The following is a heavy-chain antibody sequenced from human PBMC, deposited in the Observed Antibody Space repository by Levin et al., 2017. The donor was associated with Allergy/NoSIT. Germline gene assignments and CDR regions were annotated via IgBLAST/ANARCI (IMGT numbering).Heavy chain of an antibody. CDR2: ITSGSSTI. V-gene: IGHV3-48*02. J-gene: IGHJ4*02. CDR3: ARGGPLWFEPYQFDY. CDR1: GFTFSSYS. Sequence: GGSLRLSCAAVGFTFSSYSMNWVRQAPGKGLEWVSYITSGSSTISYADSVKGRFTISRDNAKNSLYLHVNSLRDEDAAVYYCARGGPLWFEPYQFDYWGQGTLVTVSS. D-gene: IGHD3-10*01.